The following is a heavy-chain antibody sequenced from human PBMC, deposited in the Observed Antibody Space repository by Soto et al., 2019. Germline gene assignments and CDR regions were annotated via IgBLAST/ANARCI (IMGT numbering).Heavy chain of an antibody. Sequence: QVQLVQSGPEVKKPGASVKVACKASGYTFLKYGINWVRQAPGQGLEWMGGIQTDNDHASFAQKFEGRVTMTTDTSTRTVYMELRDLSSDDTAVYYCAKDLGSGYRFDCWGQGTPVTVSS. J-gene: IGHJ4*02. CDR1: GYTFLKYG. CDR3: AKDLGSGYRFDC. D-gene: IGHD3-9*01. V-gene: IGHV1-18*01. CDR2: IQTDNDHA.